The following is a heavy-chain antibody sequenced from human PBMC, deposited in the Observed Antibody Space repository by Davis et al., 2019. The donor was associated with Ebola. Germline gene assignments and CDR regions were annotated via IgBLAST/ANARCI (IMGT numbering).Heavy chain of an antibody. J-gene: IGHJ3*02. Sequence: PGGSLRLSCAASGFTFSTYSMNWVRQAPGKGLEWVAVISYDGSNKYYADSVKGRFTISRDNSKNTLYLQMNSLRAEDTAVYYCARAVMVRGVIGPHAFDIWGQGTMVTVSS. CDR1: GFTFSTYS. CDR2: ISYDGSNK. CDR3: ARAVMVRGVIGPHAFDI. V-gene: IGHV3-30*03. D-gene: IGHD3-10*01.